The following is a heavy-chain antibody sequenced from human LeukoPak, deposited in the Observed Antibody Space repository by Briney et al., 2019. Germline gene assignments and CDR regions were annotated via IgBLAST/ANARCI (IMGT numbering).Heavy chain of an antibody. CDR2: INQDGSEE. J-gene: IGHJ5*02. CDR1: GFSFSDYW. CDR3: ARDGSKSCSGGSCYLNWFDP. Sequence: GGSLRLSCGASGFSFSDYWMTWVRQAPGKGLEWVANINQDGSEEYYVASVKGRFTISRDNAKNSLYPQMTSLRAEDTAVYYCARDGSKSCSGGSCYLNWFDPWGQGTLVTVSS. V-gene: IGHV3-7*01. D-gene: IGHD2-15*01.